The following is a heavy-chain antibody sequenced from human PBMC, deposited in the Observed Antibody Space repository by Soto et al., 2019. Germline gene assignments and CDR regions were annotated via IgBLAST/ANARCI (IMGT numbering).Heavy chain of an antibody. V-gene: IGHV4-4*02. CDR1: GDSISNSNW. Sequence: QVQPQESGPGLVKPSGTLSLTCAFSGDSISNSNWWSWVRQPPGKGLEWIGEIYQDGSSNSNPSLKSRVTISLDNSKSQFSLKLSSVPAADTAVYYCAYLGSQTNWFGPWGQGTLDTVSS. D-gene: IGHD3-10*01. CDR3: AYLGSQTNWFGP. CDR2: IYQDGSS. J-gene: IGHJ5*02.